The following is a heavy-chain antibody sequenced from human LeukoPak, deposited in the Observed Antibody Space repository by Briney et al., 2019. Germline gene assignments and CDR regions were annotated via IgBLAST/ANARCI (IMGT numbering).Heavy chain of an antibody. CDR3: ARDFASSSLIVVVTMGY. V-gene: IGHV1-18*01. Sequence: ASVKVSCKASGYTFTTYGISWVRQAPGQGLEWMGWISAYNGNTKYAQKLQGRVTMTTDTSTSTVYMELRSLRSDDTAVYYCARDFASSSLIVVVTMGYWGQGTLVTVSS. D-gene: IGHD3-22*01. CDR1: GYTFTTYG. J-gene: IGHJ4*02. CDR2: ISAYNGNT.